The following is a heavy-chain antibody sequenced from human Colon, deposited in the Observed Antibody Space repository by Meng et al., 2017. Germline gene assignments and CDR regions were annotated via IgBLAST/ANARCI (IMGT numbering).Heavy chain of an antibody. CDR1: GVSFRSYW. Sequence: LVVSGGGLVQPGGPRRLSFAVSGVSFRSYWMHWVRQDQGGGLVWVSRIVPDGSGATYADSVKGRFTISRDNAKNTVYLEMNSLRAEDTGVYYCARDRNLWQLDYWGQGTLVTVSS. V-gene: IGHV3-74*01. D-gene: IGHD3-10*01. CDR3: ARDRNLWQLDY. CDR2: IVPDGSGA. J-gene: IGHJ4*02.